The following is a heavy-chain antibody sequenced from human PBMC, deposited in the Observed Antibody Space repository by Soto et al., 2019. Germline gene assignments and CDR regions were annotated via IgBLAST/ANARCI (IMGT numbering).Heavy chain of an antibody. J-gene: IGHJ5*02. V-gene: IGHV1-8*01. CDR3: ARAVGIAVTGLDL. D-gene: IGHD6-19*01. Sequence: QEQLVQSGAEVKRPGASVKISCRASGYNFISSNINWVRQAAGQRPEWLGWMNPANGNAAFARHFQGRVTMTRDTSTDTAYMELGGLSSGDTAIYYCARAVGIAVTGLDLWGPGTLVTV. CDR2: MNPANGNA. CDR1: GYNFISSN.